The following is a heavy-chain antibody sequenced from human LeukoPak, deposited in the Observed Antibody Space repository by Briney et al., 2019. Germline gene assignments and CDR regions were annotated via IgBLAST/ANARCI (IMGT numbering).Heavy chain of an antibody. J-gene: IGHJ6*02. V-gene: IGHV4-34*01. Sequence: SETLSLTCAVYGGSFSGYYWSWIRQPPGKGLEWIGEINHSGSTNYNPSLKSRVTISVDTSKNQFSLKLSSVTAADTAVYYCARVGIIAVAGLGYYYGMDVWDQGTTVTVSS. CDR3: ARVGIIAVAGLGYYYGMDV. CDR2: INHSGST. CDR1: GGSFSGYY. D-gene: IGHD6-19*01.